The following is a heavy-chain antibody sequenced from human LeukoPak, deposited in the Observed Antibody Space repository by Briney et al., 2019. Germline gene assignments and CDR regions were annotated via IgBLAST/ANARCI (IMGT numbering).Heavy chain of an antibody. Sequence: PGGSLGLSCAASGFTFSSYAMSWVRQAPGKGLEWVSAISGSGGSTYYADSVKGRFTISRDNSKYTLYLQMNSLRAEDTAVYYCAKDNWGSPDYWGQGTLVTVSS. CDR2: ISGSGGST. CDR3: AKDNWGSPDY. CDR1: GFTFSSYA. D-gene: IGHD7-27*01. V-gene: IGHV3-23*01. J-gene: IGHJ4*02.